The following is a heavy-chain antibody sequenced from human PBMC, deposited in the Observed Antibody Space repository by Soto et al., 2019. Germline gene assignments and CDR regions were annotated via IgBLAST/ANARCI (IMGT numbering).Heavy chain of an antibody. Sequence: SETLSLTCTVSGGSISAYSWGWVRQPPGKGLEWIGNIHYNGNTKYNPSLKSRVTMSVDTSKNQFSLKLISVTAADTAKYFCAREGNLGRWLQPLDFWGQGTLVTVSS. V-gene: IGHV4-59*01. CDR3: AREGNLGRWLQPLDF. J-gene: IGHJ4*02. D-gene: IGHD5-12*01. CDR2: IHYNGNT. CDR1: GGSISAYS.